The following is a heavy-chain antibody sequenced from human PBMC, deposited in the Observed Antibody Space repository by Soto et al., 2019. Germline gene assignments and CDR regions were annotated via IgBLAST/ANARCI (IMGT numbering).Heavy chain of an antibody. CDR3: ARHSLWLRLAGGGWFDP. CDR1: GFTFSRYT. Sequence: GGSLRLSCAASGFTFSRYTMHWVRQAPGKGLEWMAFISDDGNNKYYADSVKGQVTISADKSISTAYLQWSSLKASDTAMYYCARHSLWLRLAGGGWFDPWGQGTLVTVSS. V-gene: IGHV3-30-3*01. J-gene: IGHJ5*02. D-gene: IGHD6-19*01. CDR2: ISDDGNNK.